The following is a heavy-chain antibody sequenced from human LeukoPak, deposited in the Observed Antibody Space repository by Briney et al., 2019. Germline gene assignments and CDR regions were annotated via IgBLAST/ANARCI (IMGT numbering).Heavy chain of an antibody. CDR2: IYTSGST. CDR3: ARDGGYDSSGYYYSSSFDY. CDR1: GYSISSGYY. D-gene: IGHD3-22*01. V-gene: IGHV4-4*07. J-gene: IGHJ4*02. Sequence: SETLSLTCTVSGYSISSGYYWSWIRQPAGKGLEWIGRIYTSGSTNYNPSLKSRVTMSVDTSKNQFSLKLSSVTAADTAVYYCARDGGYDSSGYYYSSSFDYWGQGTLVTVSS.